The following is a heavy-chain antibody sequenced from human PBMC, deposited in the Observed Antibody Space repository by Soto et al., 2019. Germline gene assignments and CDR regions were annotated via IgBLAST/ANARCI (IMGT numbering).Heavy chain of an antibody. CDR1: GFTFSSYA. V-gene: IGHV3-23*01. CDR3: AKSRLRYCSGGSCYNFDY. Sequence: EVQLLESGGGLVQPGGSLRLSCVASGFTFSSYAMSWVRQVPGKGLEWVSAISGSGGSTYYADSVKGRFTISRDNSKNTLYLQLNSLRAEDTAVYYCAKSRLRYCSGGSCYNFDYWGQGTLVTVSS. CDR2: ISGSGGST. J-gene: IGHJ4*02. D-gene: IGHD2-15*01.